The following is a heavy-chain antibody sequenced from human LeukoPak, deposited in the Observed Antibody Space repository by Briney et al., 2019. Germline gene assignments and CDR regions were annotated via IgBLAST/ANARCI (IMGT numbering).Heavy chain of an antibody. Sequence: SETLSLTCTVSGGSISSYYWSWIRQPPGKGLEWIGYIYYSGSTNYNPSLKSRVTISVDTSNNQFSLKLSSVTAADTAVYYCARDYGGYNFYFDLWGRGTLVTVSS. J-gene: IGHJ2*01. CDR1: GGSISSYY. CDR3: ARDYGGYNFYFDL. CDR2: IYYSGST. D-gene: IGHD4-23*01. V-gene: IGHV4-59*12.